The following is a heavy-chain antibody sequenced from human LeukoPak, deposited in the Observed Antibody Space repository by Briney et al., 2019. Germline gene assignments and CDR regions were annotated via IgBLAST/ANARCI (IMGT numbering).Heavy chain of an antibody. CDR2: IYTSGSA. CDR1: GGSISSYY. Sequence: SETLSLTCTVSGGSISSYYWSWIRQPAGKGLGWIGRIYTSGSANYNPSLKSRVTMSVDTSKNQFSLKLSSVTAADTAVYYCARAPSSYGSPYMDVWGKGTTVTVSS. CDR3: ARAPSSYGSPYMDV. D-gene: IGHD1-26*01. J-gene: IGHJ6*03. V-gene: IGHV4-4*07.